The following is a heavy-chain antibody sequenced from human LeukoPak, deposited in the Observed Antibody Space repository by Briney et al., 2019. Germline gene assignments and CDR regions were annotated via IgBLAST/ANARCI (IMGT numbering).Heavy chain of an antibody. CDR2: IWYDGSNK. D-gene: IGHD3-16*02. J-gene: IGHJ4*02. CDR1: GFTFSSYG. CDR3: AKDSITFGGVIVQDFDY. Sequence: PGGSLRLSCAASGFTFSSYGMHWVRQAPGKGLEWVAVIWYDGSNKYYADSVKGRFTISRDNSKNTLYLQMNSLRAEDTAVYYCAKDSITFGGVIVQDFDYWGQGTLVTVSS. V-gene: IGHV3-33*06.